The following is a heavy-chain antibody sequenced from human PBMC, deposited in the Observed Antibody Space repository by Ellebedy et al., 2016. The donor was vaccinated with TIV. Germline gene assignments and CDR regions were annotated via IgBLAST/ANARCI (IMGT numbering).Heavy chain of an antibody. J-gene: IGHJ4*02. CDR1: GYTFTSYG. CDR2: ISGYRGNT. V-gene: IGHV1-18*01. D-gene: IGHD5-18*01. Sequence: AASVKVSCKTSGYTFTSYGINWVRQAPGQGLEWMGWISGYRGNTNYAQKFQGRVTMTTDTSASTAYMELRSLTSDDTALYYCARGYSYGPPDNWGQGTLVTVSS. CDR3: ARGYSYGPPDN.